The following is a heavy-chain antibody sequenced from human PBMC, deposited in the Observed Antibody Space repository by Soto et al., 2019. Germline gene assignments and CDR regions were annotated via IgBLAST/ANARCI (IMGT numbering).Heavy chain of an antibody. CDR3: ARDVGGYCSGGSCPLYYFDY. Sequence: GGSLRLSCAASGFTFSSYWMSWVRQAPGKGLEWVANIKQDGSEKYYVDSVKGRFTISRDNAKNSLYLQMNSLRAEDTAVYYCARDVGGYCSGGSCPLYYFDYWGQGTLVTVSS. V-gene: IGHV3-7*03. J-gene: IGHJ4*02. D-gene: IGHD2-15*01. CDR1: GFTFSSYW. CDR2: IKQDGSEK.